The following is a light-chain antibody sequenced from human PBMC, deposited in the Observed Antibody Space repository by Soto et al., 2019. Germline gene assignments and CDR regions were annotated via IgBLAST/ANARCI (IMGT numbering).Light chain of an antibody. J-gene: IGKJ5*01. CDR2: GAS. CDR3: QQRHMWPIT. Sequence: EIVMTQSPATLSVSPGERAILSCRASQTVSSNLAWYQQKPGQAPRLLIYGASTRVAGVPARFSGSGSGTEFTLTISSLQSEDSAVYYCQQRHMWPITFGQGTRLEIK. V-gene: IGKV3-15*01. CDR1: QTVSSN.